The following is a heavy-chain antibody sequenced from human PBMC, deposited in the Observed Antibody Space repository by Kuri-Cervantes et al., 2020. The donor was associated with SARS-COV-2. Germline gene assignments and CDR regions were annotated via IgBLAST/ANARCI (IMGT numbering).Heavy chain of an antibody. V-gene: IGHV1-18*01. CDR3: AGSVTGDLGDY. D-gene: IGHD7-27*01. J-gene: IGHJ4*02. CDR2: ISAYNAYT. CDR1: GYTFTSYG. Sequence: ASVKVSCKASGYTFTSYGISWVRQAPGQGLEWMGWISAYNAYTDYAQKFKGRVTMTTDTTTSTAYMELRRLTSDDTAIYYCAGSVTGDLGDYWGQGTRVTDSS.